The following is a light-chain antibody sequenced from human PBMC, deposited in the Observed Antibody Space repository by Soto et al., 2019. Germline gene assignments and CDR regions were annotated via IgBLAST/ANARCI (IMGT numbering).Light chain of an antibody. V-gene: IGKV1-39*01. CDR2: TAS. CDR1: QSVSRY. CDR3: QHHYPCPS. Sequence: DIQMTQSPSPLSASVGDRVTITCRASQSVSRYLNWYQQKPGRAPKLLIHTASSLQSGVPSRFSGSGSGTDFTLTISSMQPEDFGTDYCQHHYPCPSFGPETEVDVK. J-gene: IGKJ3*01.